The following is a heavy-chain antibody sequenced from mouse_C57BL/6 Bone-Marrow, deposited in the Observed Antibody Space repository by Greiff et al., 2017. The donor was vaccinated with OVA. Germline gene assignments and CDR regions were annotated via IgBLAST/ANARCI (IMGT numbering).Heavy chain of an antibody. J-gene: IGHJ3*01. Sequence: LVESEASVKISCKASGYAFSNYWMNWVKQRPGKGLEWIGQIYPGDGDTNYNGKFKGKATLTADKSSSTAYMHLSSLTSEDSAVYFCARGAYWGQGTLVTVSA. CDR1: GYAFSNYW. CDR3: ARGAY. V-gene: IGHV1-80*01. CDR2: IYPGDGDT.